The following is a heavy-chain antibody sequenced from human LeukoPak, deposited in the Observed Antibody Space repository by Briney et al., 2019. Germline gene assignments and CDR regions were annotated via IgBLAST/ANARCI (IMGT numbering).Heavy chain of an antibody. CDR1: GFTFSSYA. J-gene: IGHJ4*02. CDR3: ARETAGVFDY. CDR2: IYSGGST. Sequence: GGSLRLSCAASGFTFSSYAMSWVRQAPGKGLEWVSVIYSGGSTYYADSVKGRFTISRDNSKNTLYLQMNSLRAEDTAVYYCARETAGVFDYWGQGTLVTVSS. V-gene: IGHV3-53*01. D-gene: IGHD6-13*01.